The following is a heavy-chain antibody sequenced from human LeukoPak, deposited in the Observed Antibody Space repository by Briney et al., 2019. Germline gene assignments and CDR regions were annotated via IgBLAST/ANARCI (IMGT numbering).Heavy chain of an antibody. CDR1: GFTFSSYS. CDR2: ISSSSSYI. D-gene: IGHD6-13*01. V-gene: IGHV3-21*01. CDR3: ARVSAAAEAPFARFDP. J-gene: IGHJ5*02. Sequence: GGSLRLSCAASGFTFSSYSMNWVRQAPGKGLEWVSFISSSSSYIYYADSVKGRFTISRDNAKNSLYLQMNSLRAEDTAVYYCARVSAAAEAPFARFDPWGQGTLATVSS.